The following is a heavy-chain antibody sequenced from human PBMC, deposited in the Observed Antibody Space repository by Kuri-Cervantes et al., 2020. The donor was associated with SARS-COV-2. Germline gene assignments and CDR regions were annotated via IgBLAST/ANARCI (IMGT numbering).Heavy chain of an antibody. Sequence: GESLKISCAASGFTFSSYWMHWVRQAPGKGLVWVSRINSDGSSTSYADSVKGRFTISRDNAKNSLYLQMNSLRAEDTAVYYCARAYGGAFDIWGQGTMVTVSS. D-gene: IGHD3-10*01. CDR2: INSDGSST. V-gene: IGHV3-74*01. J-gene: IGHJ3*02. CDR1: GFTFSSYW. CDR3: ARAYGGAFDI.